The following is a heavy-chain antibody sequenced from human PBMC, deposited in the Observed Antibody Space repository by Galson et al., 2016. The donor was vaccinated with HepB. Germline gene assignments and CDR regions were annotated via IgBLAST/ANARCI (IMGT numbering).Heavy chain of an antibody. Sequence: ETLSLTCSVSGGFMSSSSYYWGSIRRPPGRGLEWIGSVFLGGSPYYNPSLKSRVTISVDLAKSQFSMRLTSVTAADTAVYYCARGRYYYDKESRPHWFDPWGQGTLATVSS. CDR3: ARGRYYYDKESRPHWFDP. D-gene: IGHD3-22*01. CDR2: VFLGGSP. V-gene: IGHV4-39*01. J-gene: IGHJ5*02. CDR1: GGFMSSSSYY.